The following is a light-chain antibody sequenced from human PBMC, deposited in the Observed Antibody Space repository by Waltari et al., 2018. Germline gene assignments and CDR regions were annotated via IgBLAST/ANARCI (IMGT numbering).Light chain of an antibody. Sequence: EIVLTQSPDTLSLSPGDTATLSCRASQSVGSYLAWYQHKPGQPPRLLIYDASNRATGVPARFRGSGSGTDFTLTISSLEAEDFAVYYCQQRSNWTPHTFGQGARLGIK. CDR1: QSVGSY. V-gene: IGKV3-11*01. CDR3: QQRSNWTPHT. CDR2: DAS. J-gene: IGKJ2*01.